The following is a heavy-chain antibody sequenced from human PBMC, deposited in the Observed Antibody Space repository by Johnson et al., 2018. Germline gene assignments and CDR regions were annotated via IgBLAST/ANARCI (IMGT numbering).Heavy chain of an antibody. D-gene: IGHD1-7*01. J-gene: IGHJ6*03. CDR1: GFTFSSYG. CDR2: ISYDGSNK. CDR3: GGTTEEVRDYYYMDV. Sequence: QVQLVESGGGVVQPGRSLRLSCAASGFTFSSYGMHWVRQAPGKGLAWVAVISYDGSNKYYADSVKGRFTISRDNSKNTLYLQMNSLRAEDTAVYYCGGTTEEVRDYYYMDVWGKGTTVTVSS. V-gene: IGHV3-30*03.